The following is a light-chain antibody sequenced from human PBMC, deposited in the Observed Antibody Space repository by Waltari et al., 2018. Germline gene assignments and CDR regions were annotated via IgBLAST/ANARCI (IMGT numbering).Light chain of an antibody. CDR3: KQYENFPVT. CDR1: QDISNY. V-gene: IGKV1-33*01. J-gene: IGKJ5*01. CDR2: DTS. Sequence: DIQVTQSPSSPSASVGDRVPITCQASQDISNYLNWYKQKPGKAPKLLFYDTSHLQPGVPSRFRGTGGGTDFTFTISSLQPEDIATYYGKQYENFPVTFGQGTRLEIK.